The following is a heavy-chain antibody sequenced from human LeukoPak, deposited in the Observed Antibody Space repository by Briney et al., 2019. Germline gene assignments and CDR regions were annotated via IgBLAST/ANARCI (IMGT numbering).Heavy chain of an antibody. CDR2: ISYDGSNK. J-gene: IGHJ6*02. D-gene: IGHD5-18*01. CDR1: GFTFSSYG. Sequence: QSGGSLRLSCAASGFTFSSYGMHWVRQAPGKGLEWAAVISYDGSNKYYADSVKGRFTISRDNSKNTLYLQMNSLRAEDTAVYYCAKDTSKGYSSDYYYGMDVWGQGTTVTVSS. V-gene: IGHV3-30*18. CDR3: AKDTSKGYSSDYYYGMDV.